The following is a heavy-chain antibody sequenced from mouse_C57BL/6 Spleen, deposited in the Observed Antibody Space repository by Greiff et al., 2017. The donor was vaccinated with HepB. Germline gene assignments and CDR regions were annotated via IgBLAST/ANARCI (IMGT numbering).Heavy chain of an antibody. Sequence: VQLQQPGAELVRPGSSVKLSCKASGYTFTSYWMHWVKQRPIQGLEWIGNIDPSDSETHYNQKFKDKATLTVDKSSSTAYMQLSSLTSEDSAVYYCARWGYYGHFDYWGQGTTLTVSS. CDR3: ARWGYYGHFDY. J-gene: IGHJ2*01. D-gene: IGHD1-1*01. CDR2: IDPSDSET. V-gene: IGHV1-52*01. CDR1: GYTFTSYW.